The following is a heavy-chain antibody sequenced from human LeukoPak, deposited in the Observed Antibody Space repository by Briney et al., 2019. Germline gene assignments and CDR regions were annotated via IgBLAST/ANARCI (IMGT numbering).Heavy chain of an antibody. J-gene: IGHJ6*02. D-gene: IGHD2-2*01. CDR2: INTNTENP. V-gene: IGHV7-4-1*02. CDR3: ARVGVRSTPSSQGVDYYHYGMDI. Sequence: ASVKVSCKASGYSFTTYAMNWVRQAPGQGLEWMGWINTNTENPTYAQGFTGRIVFSLDTSVSTAYLQISSLRAEDTAVYYCARVGVRSTPSSQGVDYYHYGMDIWGQGTTVTVSS. CDR1: GYSFTTYA.